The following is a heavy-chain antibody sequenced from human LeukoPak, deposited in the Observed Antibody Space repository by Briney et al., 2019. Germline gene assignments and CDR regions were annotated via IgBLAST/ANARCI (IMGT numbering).Heavy chain of an antibody. Sequence: ASLKVSCKASGYTFTSYYMHWVRQTPEQGLKWMRIINPSGGDTSYAQKFQGRLTMTRDTSTNTVYMELTSLRSEDTAVYYCAREVMDNLRFDYWGQGTLVTVSS. CDR2: INPSGGDT. V-gene: IGHV1-46*01. CDR1: GYTFTSYY. D-gene: IGHD1-14*01. J-gene: IGHJ4*02. CDR3: AREVMDNLRFDY.